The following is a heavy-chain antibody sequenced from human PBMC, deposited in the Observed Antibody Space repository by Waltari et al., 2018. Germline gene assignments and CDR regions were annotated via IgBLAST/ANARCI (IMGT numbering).Heavy chain of an antibody. CDR3: AREYSSSPYFDY. Sequence: QVQLVQSGAEVKKPGSSVKVSCKASGGTFSSYAISWVRQAPGQGLEWMGGFIPIFGTANYAQKCQGRVTSTADESTSTAYMELSSLRSEDTAVYYCAREYSSSPYFDYWGQGTLVTVSS. CDR1: GGTFSSYA. V-gene: IGHV1-69*12. J-gene: IGHJ4*02. D-gene: IGHD6-6*01. CDR2: FIPIFGTA.